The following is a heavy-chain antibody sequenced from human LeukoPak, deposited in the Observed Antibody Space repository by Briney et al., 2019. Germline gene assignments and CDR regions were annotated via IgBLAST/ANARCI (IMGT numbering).Heavy chain of an antibody. J-gene: IGHJ3*02. Sequence: SETLSLTCAVSGGSISSSNWWSWVRQPPGKGLEWIGEIYHSGSTNYNPSLKSRVTISVDKSKNQFSLKLSSVTAADTAVYYCANSPSLVVVTAVGDAFDIWGQGTMVTVSS. CDR3: ANSPSLVVVTAVGDAFDI. D-gene: IGHD2-21*02. CDR2: IYHSGST. CDR1: GGSISSSNW. V-gene: IGHV4-4*02.